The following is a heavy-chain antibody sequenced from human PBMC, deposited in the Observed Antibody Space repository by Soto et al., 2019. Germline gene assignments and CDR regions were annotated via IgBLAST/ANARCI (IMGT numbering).Heavy chain of an antibody. CDR3: AAALGVVITEDYYYGMDV. J-gene: IGHJ6*02. D-gene: IGHD3-3*01. V-gene: IGHV1-58*01. CDR1: GFTFTSSA. CDR2: IVVGSGNT. Sequence: SVKVSCKASGFTFTSSAVQWVRQARGQRLEWIGWIVVGSGNTNYAQKFQERVTITRDMSTSTAYMELSSLRSEDTAVYYCAAALGVVITEDYYYGMDVWGQGTTVTVSS.